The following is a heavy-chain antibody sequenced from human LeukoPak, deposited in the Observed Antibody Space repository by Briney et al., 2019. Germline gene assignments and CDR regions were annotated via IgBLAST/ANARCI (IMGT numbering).Heavy chain of an antibody. D-gene: IGHD4-23*01. Sequence: GGSLRLSCAASGFTFSSYSMNWVRQAPGKGLEWVSSISSSSSYIYYADSVKGRFTISRDNAKSSLYLQMNSLRAEDTAVYYCAILSSSVVTPGLVCWGQGTLVTVSS. J-gene: IGHJ4*02. CDR1: GFTFSSYS. CDR3: AILSSSVVTPGLVC. V-gene: IGHV3-21*01. CDR2: ISSSSSYI.